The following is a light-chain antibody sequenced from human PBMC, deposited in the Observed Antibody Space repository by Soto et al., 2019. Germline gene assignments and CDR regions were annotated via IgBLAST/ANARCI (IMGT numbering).Light chain of an antibody. J-gene: IGLJ2*01. Sequence: QSALTQPASVSGSPGQSITISCTGTSSDVGAYNYVSWYQQHPGKAPKLMIYDVSNRPSGVSNRFSGSKSGSTASLTISGLQAEDEADYYCYSYTTSSTQVFGGGTKLTVL. V-gene: IGLV2-14*01. CDR1: SSDVGAYNY. CDR3: YSYTTSSTQV. CDR2: DVS.